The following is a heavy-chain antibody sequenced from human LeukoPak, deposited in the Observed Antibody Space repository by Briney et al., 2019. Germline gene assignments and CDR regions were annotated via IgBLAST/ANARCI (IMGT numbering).Heavy chain of an antibody. D-gene: IGHD3-22*01. Sequence: GGSLRLSCAASGYTFSDFSVNWVRQAPGKGLEWVSSISVRSNYRYYADSVRGRFTISRDDARDSLFLQTNSPRAEDTAVYFCVRLRRNNDRSGYYYYYDYWGQGTLVTVSS. J-gene: IGHJ4*02. CDR2: ISVRSNYR. CDR1: GYTFSDFS. CDR3: VRLRRNNDRSGYYYYYDY. V-gene: IGHV3-21*01.